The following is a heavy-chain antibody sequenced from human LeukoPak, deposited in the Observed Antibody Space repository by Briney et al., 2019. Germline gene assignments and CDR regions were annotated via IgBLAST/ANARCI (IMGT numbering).Heavy chain of an antibody. CDR2: ISGSGGST. Sequence: PGGSLRLSCAASGFIFSSYAMNWVRRAPGKGLEWVSAISGSGGSTYYADSVKGRFTISRDNSKNTLYLQMNSLRAEDTAVYYCAKDPPAAGEGSFDYWGQGTLVTVSS. J-gene: IGHJ4*02. D-gene: IGHD6-13*01. CDR3: AKDPPAAGEGSFDY. CDR1: GFIFSSYA. V-gene: IGHV3-23*01.